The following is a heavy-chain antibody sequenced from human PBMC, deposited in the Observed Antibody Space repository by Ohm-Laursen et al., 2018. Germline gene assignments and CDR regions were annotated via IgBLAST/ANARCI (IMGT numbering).Heavy chain of an antibody. D-gene: IGHD3-16*01. CDR2: ISGSGGST. J-gene: IGHJ4*02. Sequence: GSLRLSCSASGFTFSSYAMSWVRQAPGKGLEWVSAISGSGGSTYYADSVKGRFTISRDNSKNTLYLQMNSLRAEDTAVYYCAKDRMSSWGLGGFDYWGQGNLVTVSS. CDR1: GFTFSSYA. V-gene: IGHV3-23*01. CDR3: AKDRMSSWGLGGFDY.